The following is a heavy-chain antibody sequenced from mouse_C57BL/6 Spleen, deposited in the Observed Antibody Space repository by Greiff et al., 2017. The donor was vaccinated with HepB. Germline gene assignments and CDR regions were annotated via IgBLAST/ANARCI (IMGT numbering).Heavy chain of an antibody. V-gene: IGHV1-9*01. CDR1: GYTFTGYW. CDR3: ARLRGWDPYCDFDV. Sequence: VQLQQSGAELMKPGASVKLSCKATGYTFTGYWIEWVKQRPGHGLEWIGEILPGSGSTNYNEKFKGKATFTADTSSNTAYMQLSSLTTEDSAIYDGARLRGWDPYCDFDVWGTGTTVTVAS. J-gene: IGHJ1*03. D-gene: IGHD4-1*01. CDR2: ILPGSGST.